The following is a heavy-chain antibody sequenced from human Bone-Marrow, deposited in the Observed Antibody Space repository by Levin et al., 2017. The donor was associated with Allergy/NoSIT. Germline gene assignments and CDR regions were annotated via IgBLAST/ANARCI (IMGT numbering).Heavy chain of an antibody. CDR3: AKAGTTVMLDYSYLDV. CDR1: GFIFADYA. CDR2: LDGSSGKT. V-gene: IGHV3-23*01. D-gene: IGHD4-17*01. Sequence: GGSLRLSCTISGFIFADYAMNWVRQAPGRGLEWVSSLDGSSGKTHYADAVKGRFTISREYSKNTLFLQMNSLRVEDTARYYCAKAGTTVMLDYSYLDVWGEGTVVTVSS. J-gene: IGHJ6*03.